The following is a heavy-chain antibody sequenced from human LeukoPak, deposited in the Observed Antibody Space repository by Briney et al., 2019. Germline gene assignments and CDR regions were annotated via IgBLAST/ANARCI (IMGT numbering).Heavy chain of an antibody. CDR1: EFSVGSNY. CDR2: INWNGGST. J-gene: IGHJ4*02. CDR3: ARDHDYDSGSYPLDY. D-gene: IGHD3-10*01. Sequence: PGGSLRLSCAASEFSVGSNYMTWVRQAPGKGLEWVSGINWNGGSTGYAESVKGRFTISRDNAKNSLYLQMNSLRAEDTALYHCARDHDYDSGSYPLDYWGQGTLVTVSS. V-gene: IGHV3-20*01.